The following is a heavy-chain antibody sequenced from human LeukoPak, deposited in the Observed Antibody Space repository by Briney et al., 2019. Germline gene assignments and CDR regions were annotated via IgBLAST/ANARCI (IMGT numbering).Heavy chain of an antibody. CDR1: GYSVSSGW. CDR2: IKSKTKGGTR. Sequence: GGSLRLSCATSGYSVSSGWMGWARLSPGKGLEWVGRIKSKTKGGTRDYGAPVKGRFTISRDDSENTLYLQMNSLKAEDTGVYYCTTDGAVSPAPLFDCWGQGTLVTASS. D-gene: IGHD5/OR15-5a*01. CDR3: TTDGAVSPAPLFDC. V-gene: IGHV3-15*01. J-gene: IGHJ4*02.